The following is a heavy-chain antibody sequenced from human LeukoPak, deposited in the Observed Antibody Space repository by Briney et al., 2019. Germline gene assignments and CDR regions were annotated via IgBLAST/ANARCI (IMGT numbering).Heavy chain of an antibody. J-gene: IGHJ3*02. CDR1: GFTFSSYA. Sequence: PGGSLRLSCAASGFTFSSYAMSWVRQAPGKGLEWVSAISGSGGSTYYADSVKGRFTISRDNSKNTLYLQMNSLRAEDTAVYYCAKGAPSLPDLEWGDAFDIWGKGTMVTVSS. V-gene: IGHV3-23*01. CDR2: ISGSGGST. D-gene: IGHD1-26*01. CDR3: AKGAPSLPDLEWGDAFDI.